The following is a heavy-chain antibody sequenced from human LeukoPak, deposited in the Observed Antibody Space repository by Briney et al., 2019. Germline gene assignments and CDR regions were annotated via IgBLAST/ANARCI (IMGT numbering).Heavy chain of an antibody. CDR2: LSHIGSS. V-gene: IGHV4-30-4*08. D-gene: IGHD3-3*01. CDR1: GGSLSGVDYY. CDR3: ARGREENYDFWSGYYKGVHFDF. Sequence: PSQTLSLTCTVSGGSLSGVDYYWGWIRQSPGKGLEWIGYLSHIGSSYYNPSLKSRMTMSVDTSKNQVSLKLRSVTAADTAVYFCARGREENYDFWSGYYKGVHFDFWGQGTLVTVSS. J-gene: IGHJ4*02.